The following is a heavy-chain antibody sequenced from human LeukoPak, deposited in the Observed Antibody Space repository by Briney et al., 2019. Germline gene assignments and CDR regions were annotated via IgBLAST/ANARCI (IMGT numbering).Heavy chain of an antibody. V-gene: IGHV4-39*01. D-gene: IGHD1-26*01. CDR1: GGSINSSSHC. CDR2: IYYSGST. Sequence: SETLSLTCTVSGGSINSSSHCWGWIRQPPGKGLEWIGSIYYSGSTYCNPSLKSRVTISVDTSRNQFSLKLSCVTAADTAVYYCARQVVGATSYYFDYWGQGTLVTASS. CDR3: ARQVVGATSYYFDY. J-gene: IGHJ4*02.